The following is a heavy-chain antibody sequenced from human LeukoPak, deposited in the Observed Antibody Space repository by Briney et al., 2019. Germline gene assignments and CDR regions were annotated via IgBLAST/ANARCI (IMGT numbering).Heavy chain of an antibody. CDR2: IYCSGST. J-gene: IGHJ4*02. V-gene: IGHV4-59*01. CDR3: ARAERTNGYSGSYYSFDY. Sequence: SETLSLTCTVSGGSLSSYYWSWIRQPPGKGLEGIGYIYCSGSTNYNPSLKSRVTISVDTSKNQFSLKLSSVTAADTAVYYCARAERTNGYSGSYYSFDYWGQGTLVTVSS. D-gene: IGHD1-26*01. CDR1: GGSLSSYY.